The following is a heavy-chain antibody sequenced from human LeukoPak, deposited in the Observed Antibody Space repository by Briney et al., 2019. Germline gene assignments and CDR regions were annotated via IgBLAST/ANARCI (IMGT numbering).Heavy chain of an antibody. CDR1: RFTFGSYG. D-gene: IGHD3-3*02. J-gene: IGHJ6*03. CDR3: ARSKEATGPFYYYYYMDV. V-gene: IGHV3-23*01. Sequence: GALRLSCAASRFTFGSYGMSWVRQAPGKGLEWVSTISGSGDSTYYVDSVKGRFTISRDNSKNTLYLQMNSLRAEDTAVYYCARSKEATGPFYYYYYMDVWGKGTTVTVSS. CDR2: ISGSGDST.